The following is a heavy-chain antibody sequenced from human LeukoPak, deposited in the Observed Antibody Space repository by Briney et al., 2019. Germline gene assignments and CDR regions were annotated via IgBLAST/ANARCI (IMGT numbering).Heavy chain of an antibody. D-gene: IGHD1-26*01. Sequence: PGGSLRLSCAASGFTFTDSWMTWVRQVPGKGLEWVANIHKAGTESYYVDSVKGRFAISRDNAKNSLYLQLSSLRVDDTAVSYCARVGTWELQRVFDYWGQGTLVTVSS. CDR1: GFTFTDSW. CDR3: ARVGTWELQRVFDY. V-gene: IGHV3-7*01. CDR2: IHKAGTES. J-gene: IGHJ4*02.